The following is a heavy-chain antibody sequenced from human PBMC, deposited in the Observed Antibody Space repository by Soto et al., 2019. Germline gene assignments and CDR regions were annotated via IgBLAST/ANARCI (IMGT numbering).Heavy chain of an antibody. Sequence: QVQLVQSGAEVKKPGASVKVSCKASGYTFTSYDINWVRQATGQGLEWMGWMNPNSGNTGYAQKFQGRVTMTRNTSISTAYKEVSSLRSEDTDVYYCARGEMADYGMDVWGQGTTVTVSS. D-gene: IGHD6-19*01. CDR2: MNPNSGNT. J-gene: IGHJ6*02. CDR1: GYTFTSYD. CDR3: ARGEMADYGMDV. V-gene: IGHV1-8*01.